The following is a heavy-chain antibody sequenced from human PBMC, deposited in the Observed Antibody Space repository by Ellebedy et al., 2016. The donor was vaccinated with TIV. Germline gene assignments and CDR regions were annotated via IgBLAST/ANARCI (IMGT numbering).Heavy chain of an antibody. CDR1: GFTFGCCA. CDR3: ARGGGCFGDSCYYADF. D-gene: IGHD2-21*01. CDR2: ISDTSI. Sequence: GESLKISCAASGFTFGCCAMSWVRQAPGKGLEWVSFISDTSIYYADAVEGRFTISRDNAKNSLYLQMNSLRAEDTAVYYCARGGGCFGDSCYYADFWGQGTLVTVSS. J-gene: IGHJ4*02. V-gene: IGHV3-69-1*01.